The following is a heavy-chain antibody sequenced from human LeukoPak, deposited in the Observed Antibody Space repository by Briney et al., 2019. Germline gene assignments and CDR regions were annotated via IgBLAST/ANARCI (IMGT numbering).Heavy chain of an antibody. D-gene: IGHD4-17*01. J-gene: IGHJ4*02. Sequence: GGSLRLSCAASGFTFSSYEMNWVRQAAGKGLEWVSYISSSGSTIYYADSGKGRFTISRDHAKNSLYLQMNRLRAEDTAVYYCARGTTVTTRDVDYWGQGTLVTVSS. V-gene: IGHV3-48*03. CDR1: GFTFSSYE. CDR2: ISSSGSTI. CDR3: ARGTTVTTRDVDY.